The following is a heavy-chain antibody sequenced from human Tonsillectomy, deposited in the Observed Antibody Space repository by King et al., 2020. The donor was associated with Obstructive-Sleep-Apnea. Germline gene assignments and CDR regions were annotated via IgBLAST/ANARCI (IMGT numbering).Heavy chain of an antibody. J-gene: IGHJ4*02. Sequence: LQLQESGPGLVKPSETLSLTCTVSGGSISSSSYFWGWIRQPPGKGLEWIGSIYYSGSTYYNPSLKSRVTISVDTSKNQFSLTLSSVTAADTAVYYCARVGPDYWGQGIQVTVSS. V-gene: IGHV4-39*07. CDR1: GGSISSSSYF. CDR2: IYYSGST. CDR3: ARVGPDY.